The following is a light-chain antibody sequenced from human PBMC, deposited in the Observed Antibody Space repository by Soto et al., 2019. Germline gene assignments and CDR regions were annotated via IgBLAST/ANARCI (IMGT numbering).Light chain of an antibody. Sequence: QSVLTQPPSASGSPGQSAAISCTGTTSDIGGYDYVSWYQQHPGKAPKLMIYEVNKRPSGVPDRFSGSKSGNTASLTVSGLQAEDEADYYCSSHGGNSPYVFGTGTKVTVL. V-gene: IGLV2-8*01. J-gene: IGLJ1*01. CDR1: TSDIGGYDY. CDR2: EVN. CDR3: SSHGGNSPYV.